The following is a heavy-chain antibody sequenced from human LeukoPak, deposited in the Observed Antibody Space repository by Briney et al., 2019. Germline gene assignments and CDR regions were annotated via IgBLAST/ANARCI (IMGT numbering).Heavy chain of an antibody. CDR2: ISYDGSNK. J-gene: IGHJ4*02. V-gene: IGHV3-30-3*01. Sequence: GRSLRLSCAASGFTFSSYAMHWVRQAPGKGLECVAVISYDGSNKYYADSVKGRFTISRDNSKNTLYLQMNSLRAEDTAVYYCAAETTFRGYSYGFAFDYWGQGTLVTVSS. D-gene: IGHD5-18*01. CDR1: GFTFSSYA. CDR3: AAETTFRGYSYGFAFDY.